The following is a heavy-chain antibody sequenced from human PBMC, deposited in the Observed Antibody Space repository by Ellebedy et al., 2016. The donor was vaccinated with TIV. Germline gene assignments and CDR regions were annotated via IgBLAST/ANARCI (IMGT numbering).Heavy chain of an antibody. J-gene: IGHJ4*02. V-gene: IGHV3-23*01. CDR2: ISGDGRIT. Sequence: GGSLRLSCAASGFTFSSYWMSWVRQAPGKGLEWLSVISGDGRITYYADSVRGRFTITRDNSKNTLYLQMNSLRAEDTAVYYCAKSNYGSGSYYKDERNFDYWGQGALVTVSS. D-gene: IGHD3-10*01. CDR1: GFTFSSYW. CDR3: AKSNYGSGSYYKDERNFDY.